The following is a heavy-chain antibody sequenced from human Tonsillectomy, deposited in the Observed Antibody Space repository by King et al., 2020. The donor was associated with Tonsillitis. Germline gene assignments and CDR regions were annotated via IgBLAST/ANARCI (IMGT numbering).Heavy chain of an antibody. V-gene: IGHV4-61*01. CDR2: IYSSGSP. J-gene: IGHJ6*02. D-gene: IGHD6-13*01. CDR3: ARAPAFLQPLCGMDV. CDR1: GGSVSSGSYY. Sequence: VQLQESGPGLVKPSETLSLTCTVSGGSVSSGSYYWSWIRQPPGKGLECIGYIYSSGSPNYNPSLKSRVTMSVDTSKNQFALKRSSVTAADTAVYYCARAPAFLQPLCGMDVWGQGTTVTVSS.